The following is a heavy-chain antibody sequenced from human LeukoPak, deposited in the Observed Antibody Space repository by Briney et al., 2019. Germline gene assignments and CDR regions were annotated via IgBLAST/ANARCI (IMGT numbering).Heavy chain of an antibody. CDR2: FYPEDGET. CDR1: GYTLTELS. V-gene: IGHV1-24*01. J-gene: IGHJ6*02. CDR3: ASGSGRRYFDWIPKGDYYYGMVV. D-gene: IGHD3-9*01. Sequence: ASVKVSCKVSGYTLTELSMHWVRQAPGKGLEWMGGFYPEDGETIYAQKFQGRVTMTEDTSTDTAYMELSSLRSEDTAVYYCASGSGRRYFDWIPKGDYYYGMVVWGQGTTVTVSS.